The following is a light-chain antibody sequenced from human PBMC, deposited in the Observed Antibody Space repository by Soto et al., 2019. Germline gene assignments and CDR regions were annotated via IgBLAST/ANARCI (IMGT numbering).Light chain of an antibody. CDR1: SSDVGGYDF. Sequence: QSPLTQPRSVSGSPGQSVTISCTGTSSDVGGYDFVSWYQQHPGKAPKLMISDVSKRPSGVPDRFSGSKSGNTASLTISGLQAEDEADYYCCSYAGDLALFGGGTKVTVL. CDR3: CSYAGDLAL. J-gene: IGLJ2*01. CDR2: DVS. V-gene: IGLV2-11*01.